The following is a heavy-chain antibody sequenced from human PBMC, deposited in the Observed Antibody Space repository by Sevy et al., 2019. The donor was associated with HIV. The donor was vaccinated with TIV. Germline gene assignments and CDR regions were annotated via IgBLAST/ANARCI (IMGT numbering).Heavy chain of an antibody. CDR3: ARDFYYDSSGRTLTTDY. V-gene: IGHV4-38-2*02. J-gene: IGHJ4*02. CDR1: GYSISSGYY. Sequence: SETLSLTCAVSGYSISSGYYWGWIRQPPGKGLEWIGSIYHSGSTYYNPSLKSRVTISVDTSKNQFSLKLSSVTAADTAVYYCARDFYYDSSGRTLTTDYWVQGTLVTVSS. D-gene: IGHD3-22*01. CDR2: IYHSGST.